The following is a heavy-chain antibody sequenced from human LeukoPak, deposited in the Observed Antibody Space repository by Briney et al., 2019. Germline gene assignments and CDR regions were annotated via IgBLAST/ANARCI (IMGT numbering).Heavy chain of an antibody. CDR3: AKSFSGTFFDY. CDR2: ISGSGGNT. V-gene: IGHV3-23*01. Sequence: PGGSLRVSCAASGVIFSTYAMNWVRQAPGKGLEWVSSISGSGGNTYYADSVKGRFTISRDNSRNTLYLQMNSLRADDTAVYYCAKSFSGTFFDYWGQGTLVTVSS. D-gene: IGHD3-10*01. J-gene: IGHJ4*02. CDR1: GVIFSTYA.